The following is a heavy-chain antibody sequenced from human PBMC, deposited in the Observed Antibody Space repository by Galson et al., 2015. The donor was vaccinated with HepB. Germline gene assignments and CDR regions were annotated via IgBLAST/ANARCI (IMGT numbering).Heavy chain of an antibody. CDR2: INGDGTTT. D-gene: IGHD2-21*01. Sequence: SLRLSCAASGFTFSTYWMHWVRQVPGKGLEWVSRINGDGTTTHYADSVKGRFTISRDNAKNTLYLQMSSLGAEVTYVYYCARALCGTFNCPSYNWFDPWGQGTLVTVSS. V-gene: IGHV3-74*01. CDR3: ARALCGTFNCPSYNWFDP. J-gene: IGHJ5*02. CDR1: GFTFSTYW.